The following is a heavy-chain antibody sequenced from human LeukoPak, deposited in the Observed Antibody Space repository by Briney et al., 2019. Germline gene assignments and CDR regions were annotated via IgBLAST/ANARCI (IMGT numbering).Heavy chain of an antibody. CDR1: GGSFSGYY. J-gene: IGHJ4*02. D-gene: IGHD6-19*01. CDR2: INHSGST. CDR3: ARGLAIAVAGTFDY. Sequence: SETLSLTCAVYGGSFSGYYWSWIRQPPGKGLEWIGEINHSGSTNYNPSLKSRVTISVDTSKNQFSLKLSSVTAADTAVYYCARGLAIAVAGTFDYWGQGILVTVSS. V-gene: IGHV4-34*01.